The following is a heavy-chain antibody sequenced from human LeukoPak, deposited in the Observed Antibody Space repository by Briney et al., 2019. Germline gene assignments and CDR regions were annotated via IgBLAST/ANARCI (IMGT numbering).Heavy chain of an antibody. CDR1: GFTFSIYA. V-gene: IGHV3-23*01. Sequence: PGGSLRLSCAASGFTFSIYAMSWLRQAPGKGLQWVSSITSRGESTWYVDSVKGRFTITRDNSENTLYLQMHSLRAEDTAVYSCARDRPNYYGSDGHYYRRDGDYWGRGTLVSVSS. CDR3: ARDRPNYYGSDGHYYRRDGDY. D-gene: IGHD3-22*01. J-gene: IGHJ4*02. CDR2: ITSRGEST.